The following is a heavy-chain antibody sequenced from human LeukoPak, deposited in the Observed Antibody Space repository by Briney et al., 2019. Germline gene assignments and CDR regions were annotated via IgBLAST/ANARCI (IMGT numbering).Heavy chain of an antibody. Sequence: ASVKVSCKASGYTFTDYYIHWVRQAPGQGLEWMGWINPNSGGTNYAQKFQGRVTMTRGTSISTAYMELSRLRSDDTAMYYCARELETYCSTTSCSLGPTPIDYWGQGTLVTVSS. CDR2: INPNSGGT. D-gene: IGHD2-2*01. CDR3: ARELETYCSTTSCSLGPTPIDY. J-gene: IGHJ4*02. V-gene: IGHV1-2*02. CDR1: GYTFTDYY.